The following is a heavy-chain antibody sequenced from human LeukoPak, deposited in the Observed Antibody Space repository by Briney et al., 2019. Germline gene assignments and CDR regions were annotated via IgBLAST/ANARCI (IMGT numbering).Heavy chain of an antibody. V-gene: IGHV4-34*01. CDR3: ARGSPRFDY. CDR2: INHTGAT. CDR1: GESFSGFY. Sequence: PSETLSLTCAVYGESFSGFYWSWVRQTPGKGLEWIGEINHTGATNHNPSLKSRVTLSVDTSKNQFSLKLSSVTAADTAVYFCARGSPRFDYWGQGTLVTVSS. J-gene: IGHJ4*02.